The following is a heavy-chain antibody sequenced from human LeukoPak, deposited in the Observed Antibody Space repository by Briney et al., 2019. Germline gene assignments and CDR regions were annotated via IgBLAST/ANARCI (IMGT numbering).Heavy chain of an antibody. Sequence: GGSLRLSCAASGFTFSSYSMNWVRQAPGKGLEWVSSISSSSSYIYYADSVKGRFTISRDNAKNSLYLQLNSLRAEDTAVYYCARSEGGYASYWGQGTLVTVSS. J-gene: IGHJ4*02. CDR3: ARSEGGYASY. D-gene: IGHD5-12*01. V-gene: IGHV3-21*01. CDR1: GFTFSSYS. CDR2: ISSSSSYI.